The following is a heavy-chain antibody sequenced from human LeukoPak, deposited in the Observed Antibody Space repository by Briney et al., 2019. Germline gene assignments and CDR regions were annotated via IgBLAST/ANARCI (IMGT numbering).Heavy chain of an antibody. CDR2: ISSSSSYI. V-gene: IGHV3-21*01. CDR1: GFPFSSYS. J-gene: IGHJ4*02. Sequence: PGGPLRLSCEASGFPFSSYSMNWSRQAPGKGLEGVSSISSSSSYIYYADSVKGRFTISRDNAKNSLYLQMNSLRAEDTAVYYCAGAHRNHPFDYWGQGTLVTVSS. CDR3: AGAHRNHPFDY.